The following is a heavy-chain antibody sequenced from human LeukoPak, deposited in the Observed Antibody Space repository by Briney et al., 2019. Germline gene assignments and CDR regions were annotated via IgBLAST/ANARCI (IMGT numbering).Heavy chain of an antibody. CDR2: IKQDGSEK. Sequence: GGSLRLSCAASGFTFSSYWMSWVRQTPGKGVEWVANIKQDGSEKNYVDSVKGRFTISRDNAKNSLYLQMNSLRADDTAVYYCARERGSGSYHPFYPWGQGTPATVSS. V-gene: IGHV3-7*01. CDR3: ARERGSGSYHPFYP. J-gene: IGHJ5*02. CDR1: GFTFSSYW. D-gene: IGHD3-10*01.